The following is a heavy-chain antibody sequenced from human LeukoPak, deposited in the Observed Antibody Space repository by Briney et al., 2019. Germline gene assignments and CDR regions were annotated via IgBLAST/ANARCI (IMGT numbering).Heavy chain of an antibody. Sequence: GRSLRLSCAASGFTFSSYAMHWVRQAPGKGLEWVAVISYDGSNKYYADSVKGRFTISRDNSKNTLYLQMNSLRAEDTAVYYCARDARGGYVLDSWGQGTLVTVSS. V-gene: IGHV3-30-3*01. CDR2: ISYDGSNK. CDR3: ARDARGGYVLDS. CDR1: GFTFSSYA. J-gene: IGHJ4*02. D-gene: IGHD5-12*01.